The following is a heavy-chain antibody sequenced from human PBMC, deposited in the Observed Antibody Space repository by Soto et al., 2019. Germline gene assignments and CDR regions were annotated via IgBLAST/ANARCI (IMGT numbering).Heavy chain of an antibody. CDR1: EFTFNSYA. Sequence: GGSLRLSCAASEFTFNSYAMSWVRQAPGKGLEWVSGISGSGGSTYYADSVKGRFIISRDNSKNTLYLQMTSLRAEDTAVYYCAKDLSGYSIFDYWGQGTLVTVSS. CDR3: AKDLSGYSIFDY. V-gene: IGHV3-23*01. CDR2: ISGSGGST. D-gene: IGHD5-12*01. J-gene: IGHJ4*02.